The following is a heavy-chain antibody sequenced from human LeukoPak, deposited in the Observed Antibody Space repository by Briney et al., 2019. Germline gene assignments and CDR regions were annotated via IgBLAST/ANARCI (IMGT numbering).Heavy chain of an antibody. CDR2: ITWNSDDM. CDR1: GFSFEAYG. J-gene: IGHJ4*02. V-gene: IGHV3-9*01. CDR3: TRVTSWRTGFDY. Sequence: PGGSLRLSCAASGFSFEAYGMYWVRQAPGKGLEWVSGITWNSDDMAYADSVKGRFTISREHAKNCLYLQMNSLPVEDTALYYCTRVTSWRTGFDYWGQGTLVTVSS. D-gene: IGHD1-1*01.